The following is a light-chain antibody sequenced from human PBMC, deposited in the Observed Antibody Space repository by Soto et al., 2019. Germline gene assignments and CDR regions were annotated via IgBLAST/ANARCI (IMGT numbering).Light chain of an antibody. CDR1: NIGSKS. J-gene: IGLJ1*01. CDR2: DDS. Sequence: SYELTQSPSVSVAPGQTVSITCGGYNIGSKSVHWYQQKPGQAPVLVVYDDSDRRSEIPERFSGSNSGNTATLTITRVEAGDEADYHCLVWDSRSEHYVFGTGTKVTVL. CDR3: LVWDSRSEHYV. V-gene: IGLV3-21*02.